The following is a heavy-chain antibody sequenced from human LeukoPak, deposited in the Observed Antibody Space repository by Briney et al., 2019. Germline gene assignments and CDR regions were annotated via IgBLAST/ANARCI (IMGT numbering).Heavy chain of an antibody. CDR1: GGTFSSYA. CDR3: ASGGYSSSWSSGGYFDY. CDR2: IIPIFGTA. J-gene: IGHJ4*02. D-gene: IGHD6-13*01. Sequence: SVKVSCTASGGTFSSYAISWVRQAPGQGLEWMGGIIPIFGTANYAQKFQGRVTITADESTSTAYMELSSLRSEDTAVYYCASGGYSSSWSSGGYFDYWGQGTLVTVSS. V-gene: IGHV1-69*13.